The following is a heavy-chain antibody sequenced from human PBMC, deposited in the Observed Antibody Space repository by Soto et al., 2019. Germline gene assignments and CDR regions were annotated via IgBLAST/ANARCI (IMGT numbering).Heavy chain of an antibody. V-gene: IGHV3-64D*06. CDR1: GFTFSSYA. CDR3: VNSIAVAGADY. D-gene: IGHD6-19*01. J-gene: IGHJ4*02. Sequence: GGSLRLSCSASGFTFSSYAMHWVRQAPGKGLEYVSAISSNGGSTYYADSVRGRFTISRDNSKNTLYLQMSSLRAEDTAVYYCVNSIAVAGADYWGQGTLVTVSS. CDR2: ISSNGGST.